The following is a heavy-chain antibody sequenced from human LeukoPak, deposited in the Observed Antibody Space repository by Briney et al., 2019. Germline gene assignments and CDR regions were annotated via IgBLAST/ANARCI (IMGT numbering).Heavy chain of an antibody. Sequence: GRALRLSYAASGFTFDDYAMHWVRQATGKGLEWVSGISWNSGFIGYADSVKGRFTISRDNAKNSLYLQLNSLRAEDMALYYCAKGGYSSSSGWFDPWGQGTLVTVSS. J-gene: IGHJ5*02. D-gene: IGHD6-6*01. CDR1: GFTFDDYA. CDR3: AKGGYSSSSGWFDP. CDR2: ISWNSGFI. V-gene: IGHV3-9*03.